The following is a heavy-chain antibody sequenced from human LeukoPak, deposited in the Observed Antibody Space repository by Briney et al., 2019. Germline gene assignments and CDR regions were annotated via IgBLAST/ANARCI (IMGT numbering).Heavy chain of an antibody. D-gene: IGHD3-10*01. CDR3: AKDGYYGSGSYRPYYYMDV. J-gene: IGHJ6*03. Sequence: GGSLRLSCVASGFTFKNYAMSWVRRVPGKGLEWVSAISGSDPGTYYADSVRGRFTISKDDSKNTLFLQMSSLRVEDRAVYYCAKDGYYGSGSYRPYYYMDVWGKGTTVTVSS. CDR1: GFTFKNYA. V-gene: IGHV3-23*01. CDR2: ISGSDPGT.